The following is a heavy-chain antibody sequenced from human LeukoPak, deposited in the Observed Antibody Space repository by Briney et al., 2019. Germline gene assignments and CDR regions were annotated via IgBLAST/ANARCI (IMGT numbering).Heavy chain of an antibody. CDR2: IDWDDDK. CDR1: GFSLSTSGMC. D-gene: IGHD2-15*01. J-gene: IGHJ4*02. V-gene: IGHV2-70*01. Sequence: SGPALVKPTQTLTLTCTFSGFSLSTSGMCVSWIRQPPGKALEWLALIDWDDDKYYSTSLKTRLTISKDTSKNQVVLTMTNMDPVDTATYYCARVLCSGGSCCFDYWGQGTLVTVSS. CDR3: ARVLCSGGSCCFDY.